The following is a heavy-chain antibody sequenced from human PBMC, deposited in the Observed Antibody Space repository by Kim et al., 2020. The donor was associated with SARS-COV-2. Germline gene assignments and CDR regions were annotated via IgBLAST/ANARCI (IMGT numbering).Heavy chain of an antibody. CDR3: ARDGGPNFWSGYPYWYLDL. D-gene: IGHD3-3*01. V-gene: IGHV3-30-3*01. CDR2: ISYDGNNK. Sequence: GGSLRLSCAASGFTFSSYAMHWVRQAPGTGLEWVALISYDGNNKYYADSVKGRITISRDNSNNMMYLQMNNLRVEDTAVYYCARDGGPNFWSGYPYWYLDLWGRGTQVTFSS. CDR1: GFTFSSYA. J-gene: IGHJ2*01.